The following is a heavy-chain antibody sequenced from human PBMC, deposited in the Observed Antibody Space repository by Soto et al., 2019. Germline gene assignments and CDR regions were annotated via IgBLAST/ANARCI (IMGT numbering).Heavy chain of an antibody. CDR1: GFTFSSYA. D-gene: IGHD2-15*01. CDR3: AKHIVVVVAAKKENDAFDM. V-gene: IGHV3-23*01. Sequence: EVQLLESGGGLVQPGGSLRLSCAASGFTFSSYAMSWVRQAPGKGLEWVSAISGSGGSTYYADSVKGRFTISRDNSKNTLYLQMNSLRAEDTAVYYCAKHIVVVVAAKKENDAFDMWGQGTMVTVSS. J-gene: IGHJ3*02. CDR2: ISGSGGST.